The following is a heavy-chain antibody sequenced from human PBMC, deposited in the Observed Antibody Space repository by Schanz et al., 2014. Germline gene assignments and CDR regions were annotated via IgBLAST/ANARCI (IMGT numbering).Heavy chain of an antibody. Sequence: EVQLLESGGGLVQPGGSLRLSCAASGFTFSSYAMSWVRQAPGKGLEWVSAISGSGGSTYYADSVKGRFTISRDNSKSTLYLQISSLRAEDTTVYFCAKSQGSSFDSWGQGTLVTVSS. CDR2: ISGSGGST. CDR1: GFTFSSYA. CDR3: AKSQGSSFDS. J-gene: IGHJ4*02. D-gene: IGHD6-13*01. V-gene: IGHV3-23*01.